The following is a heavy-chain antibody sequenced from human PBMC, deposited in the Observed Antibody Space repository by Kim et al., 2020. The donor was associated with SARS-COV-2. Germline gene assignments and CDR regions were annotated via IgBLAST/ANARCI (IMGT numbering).Heavy chain of an antibody. CDR3: ARRTEKAAFDI. J-gene: IGHJ3*02. Sequence: SQTLSLTCAISGDSVSSESTDWNWIRQSPSRGLEWLGRAYYRSKWYIDSTVSVQSRLLIRPDTSKNEFSLSLNSVTPEDTAIYYCARRTEKAAFDIWGQGTMVTVSS. CDR2: AYYRSKWYI. V-gene: IGHV6-1*01. D-gene: IGHD1-1*01. CDR1: GDSVSSESTD.